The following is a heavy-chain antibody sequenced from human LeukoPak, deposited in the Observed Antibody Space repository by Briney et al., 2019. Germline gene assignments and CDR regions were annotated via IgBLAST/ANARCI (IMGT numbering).Heavy chain of an antibody. Sequence: ASVKVSCKASGGTFSSYAISWVRQAPGQGLEWMGRIIPILGIANYAQKFQGRVTITADKSTSTAYMELSSLRSEDTAVYYCARDELRYSGSYHNWGQGTLVTVSS. CDR3: ARDELRYSGSYHN. J-gene: IGHJ4*02. CDR2: IIPILGIA. CDR1: GGTFSSYA. V-gene: IGHV1-69*04. D-gene: IGHD1-26*01.